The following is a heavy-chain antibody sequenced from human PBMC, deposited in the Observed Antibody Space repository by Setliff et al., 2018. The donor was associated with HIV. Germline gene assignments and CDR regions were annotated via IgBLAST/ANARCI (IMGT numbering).Heavy chain of an antibody. CDR1: GYTLTNYG. D-gene: IGHD1-26*01. J-gene: IGHJ4*02. V-gene: IGHV1-18*01. Sequence: ASVKVSCKASGYTLTNYGISWVRQAPGQGLEWMGWISADNGDTNYAKKFQGRVTMTTDTSTSAAYLELRSLRSDDTAIYYCARVRTYSDFYYPAPIPSYYFDFWGQGTLVTVSS. CDR2: ISADNGDT. CDR3: ARVRTYSDFYYPAPIPSYYFDF.